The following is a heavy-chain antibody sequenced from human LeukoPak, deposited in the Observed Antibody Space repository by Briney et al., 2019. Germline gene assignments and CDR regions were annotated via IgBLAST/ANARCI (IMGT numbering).Heavy chain of an antibody. Sequence: PGGSLRLSCAASGFTFRNYGMHWVRQATGKGLEWVSFIWSDGNNRFYADSVKGRFTIPRDNSKNMLYLQMDTLRAEDTALYYCAKDPGASVSGFYMDVWGKGTTVIVSS. CDR2: IWSDGNNR. CDR3: AKDPGASVSGFYMDV. J-gene: IGHJ6*03. V-gene: IGHV3-30*02. CDR1: GFTFRNYG. D-gene: IGHD2-8*02.